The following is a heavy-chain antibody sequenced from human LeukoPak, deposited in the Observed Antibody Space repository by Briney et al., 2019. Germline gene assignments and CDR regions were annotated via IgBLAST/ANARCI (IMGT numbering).Heavy chain of an antibody. J-gene: IGHJ4*02. D-gene: IGHD2-21*02. V-gene: IGHV4-39*01. CDR3: AAHPGDGGDCYSARH. CDR2: IYYSGST. CDR1: GGSISSSSYY. Sequence: SETLSLTCTVSGGSISSSSYYWGWIRQPSGKGLEWIGSIYYSGSTYYNPSLKSRVTISVDTSKNQFSLKLSSVTAADTAVYYCAAHPGDGGDCYSARHWGQGTLVTVSS.